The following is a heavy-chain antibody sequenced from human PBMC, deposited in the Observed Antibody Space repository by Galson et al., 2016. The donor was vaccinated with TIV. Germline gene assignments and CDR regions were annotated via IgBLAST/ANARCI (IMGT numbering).Heavy chain of an antibody. D-gene: IGHD3-16*01. V-gene: IGHV1-3*01. Sequence: SVKVSCKASGYTFTSHTMHWVRQAPGQRLEWMGWINVGNGNTKYVQKFKGRVTITSDTSARIAYMELSTLTSEDTAMYYCARDRLGAKRAFDIWGQGTLVTVTS. CDR3: ARDRLGAKRAFDI. J-gene: IGHJ3*02. CDR1: GYTFTSHT. CDR2: INVGNGNT.